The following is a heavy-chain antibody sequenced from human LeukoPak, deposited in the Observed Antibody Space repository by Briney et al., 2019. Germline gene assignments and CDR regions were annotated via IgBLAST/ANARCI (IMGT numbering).Heavy chain of an antibody. D-gene: IGHD3-22*01. J-gene: IGHJ5*02. Sequence: GRSLRLSCAASGFTFSSYAMHWVRQAPGKGLEWVAVISYDGSNKYYADSVKGRFTISRDNSKNTLYLQMNSLRAEDTAVYYCARGRIITMMEFDPWGQGTLVTVSS. CDR1: GFTFSSYA. V-gene: IGHV3-30*04. CDR3: ARGRIITMMEFDP. CDR2: ISYDGSNK.